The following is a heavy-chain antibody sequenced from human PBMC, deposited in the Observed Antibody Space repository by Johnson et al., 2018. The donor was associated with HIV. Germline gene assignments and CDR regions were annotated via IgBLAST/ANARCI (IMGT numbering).Heavy chain of an antibody. CDR1: GFTFSSYG. D-gene: IGHD3-3*01. J-gene: IGHJ3*02. CDR3: ARGPILEWLSGDGFDM. CDR2: IWYDGSNK. Sequence: VQLVESGGGVVQPGRSLTLSCAASGFTFSSYGMHWVRQAPGKGLEWVAVIWYDGSNKYYADSVKGRFTISRDNSKNTLYLQMNGRGVEDTAMYYCARGPILEWLSGDGFDMWGQGTKVTV. V-gene: IGHV3-33*01.